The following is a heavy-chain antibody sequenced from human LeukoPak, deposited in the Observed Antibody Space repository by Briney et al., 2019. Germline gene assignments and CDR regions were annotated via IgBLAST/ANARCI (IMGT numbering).Heavy chain of an antibody. Sequence: SETLSLTCTVSGGSISSYYWSWIRQPPGKGLEWIGYIYYSGSTDYNPSLKSRVTISVDTSKNQFSLKLSSVTAADTAVYYCARGGATYYYYYMDVWGKGTTVTVSS. CDR3: ARGGATYYYYYMDV. CDR2: IYYSGST. CDR1: GGSISSYY. V-gene: IGHV4-59*01. J-gene: IGHJ6*03.